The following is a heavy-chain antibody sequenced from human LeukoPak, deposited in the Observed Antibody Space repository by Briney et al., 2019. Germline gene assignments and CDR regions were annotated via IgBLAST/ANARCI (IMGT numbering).Heavy chain of an antibody. CDR2: ISSSSTYI. J-gene: IGHJ6*03. Sequence: GGSLRLSCAASGFTFSSYSMNWVRQAPGKGPEWVSSISSSSTYIYYTDSMKGRFTISRDNAKNSLYLQMNSLRAEDTAVYYCARDQARITMVRGARSNYYYYHYMDVWGKGTTVTISS. V-gene: IGHV3-21*01. CDR3: ARDQARITMVRGARSNYYYYHYMDV. CDR1: GFTFSSYS. D-gene: IGHD3-10*01.